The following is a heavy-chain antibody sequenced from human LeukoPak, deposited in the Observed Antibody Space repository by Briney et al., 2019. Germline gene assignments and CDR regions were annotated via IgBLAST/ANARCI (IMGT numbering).Heavy chain of an antibody. CDR2: IYHSGST. D-gene: IGHD6-13*01. CDR3: ARTTEAHSWRTRYYDYYMDV. J-gene: IGHJ6*03. V-gene: IGHV4-38-2*02. Sequence: SETLSLTCTASGYSISSGYYWGWIRQPPGKGLEWIGSIYHSGSTYYNPSLKSRVTISVDTSKNQFSLKLSSVTAADTAVYYCARTTEAHSWRTRYYDYYMDVWGKGTTVTVSS. CDR1: GYSISSGYY.